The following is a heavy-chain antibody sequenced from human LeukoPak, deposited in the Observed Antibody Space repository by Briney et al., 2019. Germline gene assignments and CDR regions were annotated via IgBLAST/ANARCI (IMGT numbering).Heavy chain of an antibody. Sequence: GGSLRLSCAASGFTFSSYAMSWVRQAPGKGLEWASAISGSGGSTYYADSVKGRFTISRDNSKNTLYLQMNSLRAEDTAVCYCARSITGTQPGDYWGQGTLVTVSS. CDR2: ISGSGGST. CDR1: GFTFSSYA. D-gene: IGHD1-20*01. V-gene: IGHV3-23*01. J-gene: IGHJ4*02. CDR3: ARSITGTQPGDY.